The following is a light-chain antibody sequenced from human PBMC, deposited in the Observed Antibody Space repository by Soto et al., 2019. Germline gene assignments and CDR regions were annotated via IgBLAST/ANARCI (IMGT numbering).Light chain of an antibody. Sequence: EIVLTQSPGTLSLSPGERATLSCRASQSVSSSYLAWYQQKPGQAPRLLIYGASSRATGIPARFSGSGSGTEFTLIISSLEPEDFAVYYCQQRANWPLTFGGGTKVDIK. CDR2: GAS. CDR3: QQRANWPLT. CDR1: QSVSSSY. V-gene: IGKV3D-20*02. J-gene: IGKJ4*01.